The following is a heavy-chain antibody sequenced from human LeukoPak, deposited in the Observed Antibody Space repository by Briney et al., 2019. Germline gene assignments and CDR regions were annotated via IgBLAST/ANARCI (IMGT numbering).Heavy chain of an antibody. CDR3: ARGVYPGSKIDY. D-gene: IGHD2-8*01. CDR2: TNSEGSIT. J-gene: IGHJ4*02. CDR1: GFTFSNYC. V-gene: IGHV3-74*01. Sequence: PGGSLRLSCAASGFTFSNYCMHWVRQAPGKGPVWVSRTNSEGSITSYAGSVKGRFTISRDNTRNTLYLQMNSLRAEDSAVYYCARGVYPGSKIDYWGQGTLVTVSS.